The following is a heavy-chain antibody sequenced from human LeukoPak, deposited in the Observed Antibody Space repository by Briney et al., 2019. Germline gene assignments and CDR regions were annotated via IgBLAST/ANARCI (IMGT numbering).Heavy chain of an antibody. D-gene: IGHD3/OR15-3a*01. CDR3: ARGGTGHAGYFDY. Sequence: SETLSLTCTVSGGAVGRYYWSWVRQPPGKGLEWIGYIYDSGRTNYNPSLESRVTISVDTPRNQFFLRLSSVTAADTAVYYCARGGTGHAGYFDYWGQGTLVTVSS. J-gene: IGHJ4*02. V-gene: IGHV4-59*02. CDR1: GGAVGRYY. CDR2: IYDSGRT.